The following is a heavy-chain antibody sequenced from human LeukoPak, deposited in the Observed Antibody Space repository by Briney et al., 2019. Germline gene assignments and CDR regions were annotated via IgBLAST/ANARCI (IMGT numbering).Heavy chain of an antibody. J-gene: IGHJ5*02. D-gene: IGHD2-2*01. CDR2: IYYSGST. CDR3: ASGVVPAASPGGWFDP. V-gene: IGHV4-59*01. Sequence: PSETLSLTCTVSGGSISSYYWSWIRQPPGKGLEWIGYIYYSGSTNYNPSLKSRVTISVDTSKNQFSLKQSSVTAADTAVYYCASGVVPAASPGGWFDPWGQGTLVTVSS. CDR1: GGSISSYY.